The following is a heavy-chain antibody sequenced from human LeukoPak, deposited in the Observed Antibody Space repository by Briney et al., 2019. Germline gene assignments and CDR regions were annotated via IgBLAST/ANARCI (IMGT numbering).Heavy chain of an antibody. CDR1: GNNYW. J-gene: IGHJ4*02. CDR3: GRHSYGLDY. D-gene: IGHD2-8*01. Sequence: GESLEISCKASGNNYWIAWVRQMPGKALEWLGIIYFGDSDTRYSPSFQGRLTISVDKSISTAYMQLSSLKASDTAIYFCGRHSYGLDYWGQGTLVTVSS. V-gene: IGHV5-51*01. CDR2: IYFGDSDT.